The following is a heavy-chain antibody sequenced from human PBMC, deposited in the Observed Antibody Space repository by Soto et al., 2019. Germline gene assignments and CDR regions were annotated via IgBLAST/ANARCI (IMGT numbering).Heavy chain of an antibody. D-gene: IGHD3-22*01. CDR1: GFTFSSYW. Sequence: GGSLRLSCAASGFTFSSYWMHWVRQAPGKGLVWVSRINSDGSSTSYAGSVKGRFTISRDNAKNTLYLQMNSLRAEDTAVYYCRSYDSSGYYQRAFDIWGQGTMVTVSS. V-gene: IGHV3-74*01. J-gene: IGHJ3*02. CDR3: RSYDSSGYYQRAFDI. CDR2: INSDGSST.